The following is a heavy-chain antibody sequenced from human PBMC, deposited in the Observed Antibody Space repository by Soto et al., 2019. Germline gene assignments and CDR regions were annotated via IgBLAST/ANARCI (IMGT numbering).Heavy chain of an antibody. CDR2: INPNSGGT. V-gene: IGHV1-2*04. D-gene: IGHD4-17*01. Sequence: ASVKVSCKASGYTFTGYYMHWVRQAPGQGLEWMGWINPNSGGTNYAQKFQGWVTMTRDTSISTAYMELSRLRSDDTAVYYCARDLGDYEFFFDYWGQGTLVTVSS. J-gene: IGHJ4*02. CDR1: GYTFTGYY. CDR3: ARDLGDYEFFFDY.